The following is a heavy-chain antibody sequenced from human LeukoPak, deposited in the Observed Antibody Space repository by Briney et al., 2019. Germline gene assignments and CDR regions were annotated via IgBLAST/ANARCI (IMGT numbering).Heavy chain of an antibody. V-gene: IGHV3-21*01. CDR3: ARERYYGMDV. J-gene: IGHJ6*02. Sequence: PGGSLRLSCAASGFTFSSYSMNWVRQAPGKGLEWVSSISSSSYIYYSDSVQGRFTISRDNAKNPLYLQMNSLRAEDTAVYYCARERYYGMDVWGQGTTVTVSS. CDR1: GFTFSSYS. CDR2: ISSSSYI.